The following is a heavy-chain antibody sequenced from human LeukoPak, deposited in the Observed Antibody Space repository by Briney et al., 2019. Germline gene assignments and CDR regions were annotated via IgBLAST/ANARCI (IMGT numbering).Heavy chain of an antibody. J-gene: IGHJ6*02. D-gene: IGHD6-6*01. Sequence: PGGSLRLSCAASGFIFTNYFMSWVRQAPGKGLEWVANIKQDGSEKYYVDSVKGRFTISRDNAKNSLYLQMNSLRAEDTAVYYCARDKGEEYSSSPRWYYYYGMDVWGQGTTVTVSS. CDR2: IKQDGSEK. CDR3: ARDKGEEYSSSPRWYYYYGMDV. V-gene: IGHV3-7*03. CDR1: GFIFTNYF.